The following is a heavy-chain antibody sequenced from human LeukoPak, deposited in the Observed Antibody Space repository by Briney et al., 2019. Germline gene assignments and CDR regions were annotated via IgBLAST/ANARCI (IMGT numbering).Heavy chain of an antibody. V-gene: IGHV3-53*05. CDR1: GGSFSGYY. CDR3: AKDGGDRLDY. J-gene: IGHJ4*02. CDR2: FYSGGST. D-gene: IGHD2-21*02. Sequence: PSETLSLTCAVYGGSFSGYYWSWVRQAPGKGLEWVSVFYSGGSTYYADSVKGRFTISRDNSKNTLYLQINSLRAEDTAVYYCAKDGGDRLDYWGQGTLVTVSS.